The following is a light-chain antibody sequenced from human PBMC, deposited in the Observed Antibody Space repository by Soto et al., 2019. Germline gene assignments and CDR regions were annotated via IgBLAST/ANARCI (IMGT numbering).Light chain of an antibody. CDR2: SNN. Sequence: QSVLTQPPSASGTPGQRGTVSCSGSTSNIGNNPVNWYQQLPGTAPKLVVYSNNQRPSGVPYRFSGSKSGTSASLAISGLQSEDEADYYWAAWDDSLNGVLFGGGTKVTVL. V-gene: IGLV1-44*01. CDR3: AAWDDSLNGVL. J-gene: IGLJ2*01. CDR1: TSNIGNNP.